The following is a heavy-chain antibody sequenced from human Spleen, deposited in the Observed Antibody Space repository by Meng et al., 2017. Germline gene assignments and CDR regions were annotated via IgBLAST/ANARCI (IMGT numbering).Heavy chain of an antibody. CDR1: GGSISSGSYY. D-gene: IGHD6-13*01. CDR3: ARDGYSVVDPSD. CDR2: IYTSGST. J-gene: IGHJ4*02. V-gene: IGHV4-61*02. Sequence: SETLSLTCTVSGGSISSGSYYWSWIRQPAGKGLEWIGRIYTSGSTNYNPSLKSRVTISVDTSKNQFSLKLSPVTAADTAVYYCARDGYSVVDPSDWGQGTLVTVSS.